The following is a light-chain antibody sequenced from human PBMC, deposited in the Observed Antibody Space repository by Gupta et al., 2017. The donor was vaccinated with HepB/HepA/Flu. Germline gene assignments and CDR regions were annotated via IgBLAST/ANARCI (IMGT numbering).Light chain of an antibody. Sequence: SALATPASVSGSPGQSFSISCTRSSSDVGLYNLVSWYQQHPGKAPNLIISYVNTRPPGISARFSGAKSGNTASLTIFWLQADDDADYYCCSYAGYTTFVVFGGGTKLTVL. CDR3: CSYAGYTTFVV. CDR1: SSDVGLYNL. V-gene: IGLV2-23*02. CDR2: YVN. J-gene: IGLJ2*01.